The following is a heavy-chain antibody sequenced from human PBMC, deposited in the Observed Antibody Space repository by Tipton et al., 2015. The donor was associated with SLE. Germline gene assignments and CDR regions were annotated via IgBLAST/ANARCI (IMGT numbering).Heavy chain of an antibody. CDR3: ATLVGSNHYYCGKDV. D-gene: IGHD4/OR15-4a*01. J-gene: IGHJ6*02. Sequence: QSGAEVKKPGASVKVSCKASGYTFTSYYIHWVRRAPGQGLEWMGIINPSGGRTSYAQKFQGRVTMTRDTSTSTVYMDLSSLRSEDTAVYYCATLVGSNHYYCGKDVWGQGTTVTVSS. V-gene: IGHV1-46*01. CDR1: GYTFTSYY. CDR2: INPSGGRT.